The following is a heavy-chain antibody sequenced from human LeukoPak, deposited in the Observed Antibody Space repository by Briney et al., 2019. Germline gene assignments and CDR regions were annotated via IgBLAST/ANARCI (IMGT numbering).Heavy chain of an antibody. CDR3: ARDASDSSSWGEDY. J-gene: IGHJ4*02. V-gene: IGHV3-21*01. Sequence: GGSLRLSCAASGFTFSSYSMNWVRQAPGKGLEWVSLISNSSGHIYYADSVKGRFTISRDNAKNSLYLQMNSLRAEDTAVYYCARDASDSSSWGEDYWGQGILVTVSS. D-gene: IGHD6-13*01. CDR1: GFTFSSYS. CDR2: ISNSSGHI.